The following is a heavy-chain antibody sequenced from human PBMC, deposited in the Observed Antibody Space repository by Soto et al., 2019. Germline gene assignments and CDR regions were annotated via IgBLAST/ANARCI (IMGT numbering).Heavy chain of an antibody. V-gene: IGHV4-34*01. D-gene: IGHD2-21*02. CDR3: ARRAAYCGGDCYNNWFDP. Sequence: SETLSLTCAVYGGSFSDYSWNWNWIRQPPGKGLEWIGEINHSGSTYYNPSLKSRVTISVDTSKNQFSLKLSSVTAADTAVYYCARRAAYCGGDCYNNWFDPWGQGTLVTVSS. CDR1: GGSFSDYSWN. CDR2: INHSGST. J-gene: IGHJ5*02.